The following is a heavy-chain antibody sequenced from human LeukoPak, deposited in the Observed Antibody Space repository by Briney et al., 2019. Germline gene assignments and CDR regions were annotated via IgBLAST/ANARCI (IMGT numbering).Heavy chain of an antibody. V-gene: IGHV4-38-2*02. D-gene: IGHD6-6*01. Sequence: KPSETLSLTCTVSGYSISSGYYWGWIRQPPGKGLEWIGSIYHSGSTYYNPSLKSRVTISVDTSKNQFSLKLSSVTAADTAVYYCARDSSSADAFDIWGQGTMVTVSS. J-gene: IGHJ3*02. CDR2: IYHSGST. CDR3: ARDSSSADAFDI. CDR1: GYSISSGYY.